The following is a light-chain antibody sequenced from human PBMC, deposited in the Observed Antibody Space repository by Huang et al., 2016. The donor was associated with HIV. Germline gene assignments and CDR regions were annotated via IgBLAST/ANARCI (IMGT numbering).Light chain of an antibody. V-gene: IGKV3-15*01. CDR2: GAS. CDR3: QQYDTRPPLT. Sequence: TQFPPTLSVSPGQRVTLSCRASQSVGGKLAWYQQKPGQAPRLLIYGASTRVRWIPDRFSGSGSGTEFTLTISSLQSEDFAVYYCQQYDTRPPLTFGGGTKV. CDR1: QSVGGK. J-gene: IGKJ4*01.